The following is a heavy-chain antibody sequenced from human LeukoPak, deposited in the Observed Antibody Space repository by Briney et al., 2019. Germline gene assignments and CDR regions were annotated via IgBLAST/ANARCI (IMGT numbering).Heavy chain of an antibody. CDR2: ISAYNGNT. Sequence: ASVKVSCKASGYTFTSYGISWVRQAPGQGLEWMGWISAYNGNTNYAQKLKGRVTMTPDTATSTAYLELRSVRSDDTAVYYCARCTGGRDPSFDYWGQGTLVTVSS. CDR1: GYTFTSYG. V-gene: IGHV1-18*01. J-gene: IGHJ4*02. D-gene: IGHD2-8*02. CDR3: ARCTGGRDPSFDY.